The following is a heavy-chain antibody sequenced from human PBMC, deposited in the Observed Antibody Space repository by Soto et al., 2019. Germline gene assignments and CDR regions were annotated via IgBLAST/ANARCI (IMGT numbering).Heavy chain of an antibody. CDR1: GYTFTSYA. J-gene: IGHJ6*02. D-gene: IGHD2-2*01. CDR2: INAGNGNT. Sequence: ASVKVSCKASGYTFTSYAMHWGRQAPGQRREWMGWINAGNGNTKYSPKFQGRVPITRDTSASTAYMELSSLRSEDTAVYYCARAVEAIYYYGMDVWGQGTTVTV. V-gene: IGHV1-3*01. CDR3: ARAVEAIYYYGMDV.